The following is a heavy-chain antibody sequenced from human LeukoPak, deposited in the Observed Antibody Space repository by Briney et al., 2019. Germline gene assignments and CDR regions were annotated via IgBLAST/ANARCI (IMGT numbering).Heavy chain of an antibody. CDR1: GGTFSSYA. CDR3: ARVRDSSSWYYFNY. Sequence: GASVKVSCKASGGTFSSYAISWVRQAPGQGLEWMGGIIPIIGTANYAQKFQGRVTITTDESTSTAYMELSSLRSEDTAVYYCARVRDSSSWYYFNYWGREPWSPSPQ. J-gene: IGHJ4*02. D-gene: IGHD6-13*01. V-gene: IGHV1-69*05. CDR2: IIPIIGTA.